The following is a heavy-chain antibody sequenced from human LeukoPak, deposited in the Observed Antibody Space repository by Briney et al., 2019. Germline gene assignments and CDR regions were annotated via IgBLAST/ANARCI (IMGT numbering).Heavy chain of an antibody. V-gene: IGHV4-39*01. CDR2: IYYSGTT. CDR1: GASISRGDYF. Sequence: SETLSLTCTVSGASISRGDYFCAWIRQPPGTGLEWIGTIYYSGTTYYSPSLKSRVTISVDTSKNQFSLKLSSVTAADTAVYYCARQIAASRWAFDIWGQGTMVTVSS. D-gene: IGHD6-13*01. J-gene: IGHJ3*02. CDR3: ARQIAASRWAFDI.